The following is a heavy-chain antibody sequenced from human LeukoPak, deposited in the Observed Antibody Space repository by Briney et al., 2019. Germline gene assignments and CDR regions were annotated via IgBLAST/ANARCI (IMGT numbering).Heavy chain of an antibody. J-gene: IGHJ4*02. CDR3: AKDRRHDSSGYYPYSFDY. CDR1: GFTFSSYA. D-gene: IGHD3-22*01. Sequence: GGSLRLSCAASGFTFSSYAMSWVRQAPEKGLEWVSAISGSGGSTYYADSVKGRFTISRDNSKNTLYLQMNSLRAEDTAVYYCAKDRRHDSSGYYPYSFDYWGQGTLVTVSS. V-gene: IGHV3-23*01. CDR2: ISGSGGST.